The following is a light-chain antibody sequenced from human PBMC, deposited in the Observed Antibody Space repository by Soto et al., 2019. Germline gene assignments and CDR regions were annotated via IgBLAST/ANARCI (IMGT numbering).Light chain of an antibody. CDR2: DVK. CDR1: IGDH. V-gene: IGLV2-11*01. CDR3: CSSSGSYIVL. Sequence: QSALTQPRSVSGSPGQSVTISCAGVIGDHVCWFQQHPGKAPKVIIYDVKKRPSGVPDRFSGSKSGSTASLTISGLQAEDEADYHCCSSSGSYIVLFGGGTKLTVL. J-gene: IGLJ2*01.